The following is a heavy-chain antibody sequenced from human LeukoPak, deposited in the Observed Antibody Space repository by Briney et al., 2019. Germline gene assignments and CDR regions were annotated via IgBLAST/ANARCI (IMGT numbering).Heavy chain of an antibody. D-gene: IGHD6-13*01. J-gene: IGHJ4*02. CDR3: ARLGSIAAAGTPDC. CDR1: GFTFSDYY. CDR2: ISGTSSYT. V-gene: IGHV3-11*06. Sequence: PGGSLRLSCAASGFTFSDYYMSWIRQAPGKGLEWVSYISGTSSYTTYADSVKGRFTTSRDNAKNSLYLQMNSLRGEDTAVYHCARLGSIAAAGTPDCWGQGTLVTVSS.